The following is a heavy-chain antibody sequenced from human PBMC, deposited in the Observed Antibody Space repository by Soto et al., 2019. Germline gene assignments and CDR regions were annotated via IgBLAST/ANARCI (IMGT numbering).Heavy chain of an antibody. J-gene: IGHJ4*02. CDR3: AHTYYASGAYFDY. D-gene: IGHD3-10*01. V-gene: IGHV2-5*02. Sequence: QITLKESGPTLVKPTQTLTLTCTFSGFSLSTSSGVGVGWIRQPPGKALEWLALIYWDDDKRYSPSLQSRLTIPKDTSKNQVVLTMTNMDPVDTATYYCAHTYYASGAYFDYWGQGTLVTVSS. CDR2: IYWDDDK. CDR1: GFSLSTSSGVG.